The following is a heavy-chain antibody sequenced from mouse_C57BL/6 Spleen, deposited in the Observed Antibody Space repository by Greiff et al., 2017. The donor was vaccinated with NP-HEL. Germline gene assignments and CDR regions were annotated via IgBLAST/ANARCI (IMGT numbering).Heavy chain of an antibody. CDR2: ISSGSSTI. Sequence: EVKVVESGGGLVKPGGSLKLSCAASGFTFSDYGMHWVRQAPEKGLEWVAYISSGSSTIYYADTVKGRFTISRDNAKNTLFLQMTSLRSEDTAMYYCAKTIYDGYAMDYWGQGTSVTVSS. J-gene: IGHJ4*01. CDR1: GFTFSDYG. D-gene: IGHD2-3*01. V-gene: IGHV5-17*01. CDR3: AKTIYDGYAMDY.